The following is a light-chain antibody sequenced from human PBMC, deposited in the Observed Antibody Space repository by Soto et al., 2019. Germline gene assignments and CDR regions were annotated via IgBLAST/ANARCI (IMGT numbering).Light chain of an antibody. CDR2: GNS. Sequence: VVTQPPSVSGAPGQRVTISCTGSSSNIGAGYDVHWSQQLPGTAPKLLIYGNSNRPSGVPDRFSGSKSGTSASLAITGLQAEDEADYYCQSYDSSLSGSGVFGGGTKVTVL. CDR1: SSNIGAGYD. J-gene: IGLJ2*01. CDR3: QSYDSSLSGSGV. V-gene: IGLV1-40*01.